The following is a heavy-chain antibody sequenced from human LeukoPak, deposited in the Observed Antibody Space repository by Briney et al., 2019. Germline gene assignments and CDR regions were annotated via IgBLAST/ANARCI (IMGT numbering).Heavy chain of an antibody. CDR2: IYYSGST. CDR3: ARHSRSVDYGSGSYTWDY. V-gene: IGHV4-39*01. D-gene: IGHD3-10*01. CDR1: GGSISSIIYY. J-gene: IGHJ4*02. Sequence: PSETLSLTCTVSGGSISSIIYYWGWIRQPPGKGLEWIGTIYYSGSTYYNLSLKSRVTISVDTSRNQFSLKLSSATAADTAVYYCARHSRSVDYGSGSYTWDYWGQGTLVTVSS.